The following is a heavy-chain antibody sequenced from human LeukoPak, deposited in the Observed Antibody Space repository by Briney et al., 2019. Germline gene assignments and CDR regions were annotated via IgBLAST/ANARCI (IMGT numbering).Heavy chain of an antibody. CDR2: IKSEGEGATT. D-gene: IGHD3-3*02. CDR3: IAHFPYFYGFDV. V-gene: IGHV3-15*01. J-gene: IGHJ6*04. CDR1: GFTIGTAW. Sequence: PGVSLRLSCVSSGFTIGTAWMSWVRQAPGKGLEWLGHIKSEGEGATTDYAAPAKGRFAISRDDSKNMIYLQMSSLKIDDTAIYYCIAHFPYFYGFDVWGKETTVTVSS.